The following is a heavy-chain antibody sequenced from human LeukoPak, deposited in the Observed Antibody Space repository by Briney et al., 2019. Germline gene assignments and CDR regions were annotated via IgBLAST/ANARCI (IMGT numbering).Heavy chain of an antibody. D-gene: IGHD3-3*01. V-gene: IGHV3-11*04. CDR1: GFTFSDYY. CDR2: ISSSGSSI. J-gene: IGHJ4*02. Sequence: GGSLRLSCAASGFTFSDYYLSWIRQAPGKGLEWVSYISSSGSSIYYADSVKGRFTISRDNAKNSLYLQMNSLRAEDTAVYYCARGFHEGRFDYWGQGTLVTVSS. CDR3: ARGFHEGRFDY.